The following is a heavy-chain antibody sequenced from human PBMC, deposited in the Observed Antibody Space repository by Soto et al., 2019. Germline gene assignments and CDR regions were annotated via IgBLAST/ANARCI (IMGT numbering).Heavy chain of an antibody. CDR1: GFTFSDYY. J-gene: IGHJ4*02. Sequence: PGGSLRLSCAVSGFTFSDYYMTWIRQAPGKGLEWVSYISSSTSHTNYADSVKGRFTISRDNAKNSLFLQMNSLRAEDTAVYYCARGRGAAADHFDFWGQGTLVTVS. V-gene: IGHV3-11*05. CDR3: ARGRGAAADHFDF. CDR2: ISSSTSHT. D-gene: IGHD6-13*01.